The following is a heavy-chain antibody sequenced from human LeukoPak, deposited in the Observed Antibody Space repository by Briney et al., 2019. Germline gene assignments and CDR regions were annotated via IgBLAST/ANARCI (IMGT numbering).Heavy chain of an antibody. CDR3: TTRSGDFWSGFVN. Sequence: ASVKVSCKVSGNSLSELSIQWVLQAPVKGLECMGGFDPEEATMVYAQNFQGRVTMTEDTSTQTAYMQLSGLTSDDTAVYYCTTRSGDFWSGFVNWGQGTLVTVSS. CDR1: GNSLSELS. CDR2: FDPEEATM. V-gene: IGHV1-24*01. J-gene: IGHJ4*02. D-gene: IGHD3-3*01.